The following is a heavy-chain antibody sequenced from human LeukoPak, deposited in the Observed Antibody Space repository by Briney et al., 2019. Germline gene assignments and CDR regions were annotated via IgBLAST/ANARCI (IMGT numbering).Heavy chain of an antibody. CDR3: ARSYDSSAYTFFDF. Sequence: NFQGRVTMTRDTSTSTLYMELSSLRSEDTAVYYCARSYDSSAYTFFDFWGQGTLVTISS. V-gene: IGHV1-46*01. J-gene: IGHJ4*02. D-gene: IGHD3-22*01.